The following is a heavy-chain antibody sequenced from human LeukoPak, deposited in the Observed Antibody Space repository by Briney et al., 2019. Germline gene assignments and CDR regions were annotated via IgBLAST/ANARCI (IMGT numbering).Heavy chain of an antibody. CDR2: IYFTGSI. D-gene: IGHD2-21*02. CDR3: ARDPIAYCGADCYSD. Sequence: SETLSLTCTVSGASIISGGYYWSWIRQHPGKGLEWIGYIYFTGSIYYNPSLKNRLTISIDTSKSQFSLKLTSVTAADTAVYYCARDPIAYCGADCYSDWGQGTLVTVSS. J-gene: IGHJ4*02. CDR1: GASIISGGYY. V-gene: IGHV4-31*03.